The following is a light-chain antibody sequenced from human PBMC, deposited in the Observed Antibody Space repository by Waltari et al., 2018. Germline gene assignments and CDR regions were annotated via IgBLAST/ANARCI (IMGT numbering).Light chain of an antibody. V-gene: IGKV2-28*01. CDR2: LGS. CDR3: MQALQTWT. CDR1: QSLLHSNGYYY. Sequence: DIVMTQSPLSLPVTPGEPASISCRSSQSLLHSNGYYYLDWYLQKPGQSPQLLIYLGSNRASGVPDRFTGSASGTDFTLKISRVEAEDVGVYYCMQALQTWTFGQGTKVEI. J-gene: IGKJ1*01.